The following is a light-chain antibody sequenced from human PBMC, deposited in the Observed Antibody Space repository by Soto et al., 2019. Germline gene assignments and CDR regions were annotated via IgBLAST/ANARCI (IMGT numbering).Light chain of an antibody. CDR3: SSYTSSPLYV. CDR1: SSDVGGYNY. Sequence: QSALTQPASVSGSPGQSITISCTGTSSDVGGYNYVSWYQQHPGKAPKLMIYDVSNRPSGVSNRFSGSKSGNTASLTISGLQAEDEADYYCSSYTSSPLYVFGTGPKLTVL. J-gene: IGLJ1*01. CDR2: DVS. V-gene: IGLV2-14*01.